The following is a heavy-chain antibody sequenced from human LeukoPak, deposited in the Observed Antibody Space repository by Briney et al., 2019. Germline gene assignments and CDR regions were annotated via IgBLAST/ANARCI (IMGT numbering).Heavy chain of an antibody. CDR3: ARGDDYGDSFDY. V-gene: IGHV4-59*01. J-gene: IGHJ4*02. CDR1: GGSISSYY. D-gene: IGHD4-17*01. Sequence: SETLSLTCTVSGGSISSYYWTWIRQSPGEGLEWIGNIYYSGSANSNPSLKSRVTVSLDTSKNQFSLKVRSVTAVDTAVYYCARGDDYGDSFDYWGQGTLVTVSS. CDR2: IYYSGSA.